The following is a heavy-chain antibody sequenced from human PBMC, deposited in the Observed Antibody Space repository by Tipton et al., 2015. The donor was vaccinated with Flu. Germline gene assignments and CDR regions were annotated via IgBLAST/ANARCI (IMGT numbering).Heavy chain of an antibody. J-gene: IGHJ6*03. CDR2: ISWKTGIT. Sequence: SLRLSCLVSGFTFEDYGFQWVRQAPGKGLEWVSGISWKTGITGYADSMKGRFTISRDSAKNSLYLQMSSLRPDDTALYFCVKGRLGPSCSGGSCPPYYYYYMDVWGKGTTVTVSS. CDR1: GFTFEDYG. D-gene: IGHD2-15*01. V-gene: IGHV3-9*01. CDR3: VKGRLGPSCSGGSCPPYYYYYMDV.